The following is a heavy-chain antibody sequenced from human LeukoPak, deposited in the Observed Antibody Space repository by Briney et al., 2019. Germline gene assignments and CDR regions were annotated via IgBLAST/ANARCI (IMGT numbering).Heavy chain of an antibody. Sequence: SETLSLTCTVSGGSIRSYYWSWIRQPPGEGLEWIGYIYYSGTTNYSPSLKSRVTISVDTSKNKFSLKLSSVTAADTAVYYCARSGIYCSGGTCPPNTFDAFDIWGQGTMVTVSS. CDR1: GGSIRSYY. CDR3: ARSGIYCSGGTCPPNTFDAFDI. D-gene: IGHD2-15*01. J-gene: IGHJ3*02. CDR2: IYYSGTT. V-gene: IGHV4-59*01.